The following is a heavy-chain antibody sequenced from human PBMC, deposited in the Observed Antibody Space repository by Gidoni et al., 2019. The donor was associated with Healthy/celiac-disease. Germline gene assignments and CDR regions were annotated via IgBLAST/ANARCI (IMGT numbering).Heavy chain of an antibody. CDR3: ARVNSSSWYDY. Sequence: QVQLQESGPGLMKPSDTLSLTCTVSGYSISSGYYWGWIRQPPGKGLEWIGSIYHSGSTYYNPSLKSRVTISVDTSKNQFSLKLSSVTAADTAVYYCARVNSSSWYDYWGQGTLVTVSS. J-gene: IGHJ4*02. CDR2: IYHSGST. V-gene: IGHV4-38-2*02. CDR1: GYSISSGYY. D-gene: IGHD6-13*01.